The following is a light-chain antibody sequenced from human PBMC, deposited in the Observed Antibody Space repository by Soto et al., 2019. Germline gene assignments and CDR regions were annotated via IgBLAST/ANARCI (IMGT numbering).Light chain of an antibody. V-gene: IGLV1-51*01. CDR3: GSWDSSLSAYV. J-gene: IGLJ1*01. CDR1: SSNIGGNS. CDR2: DDN. Sequence: QSVLTQPPSVSAAPGQKVTITCSGSSSNIGGNSVSWYQQLPGTALKLLIYDDNKRPSGIPDRFSGSKSGTSATLGITGFQTGDEADYYCGSWDSSLSAYVFGTWTKVTAL.